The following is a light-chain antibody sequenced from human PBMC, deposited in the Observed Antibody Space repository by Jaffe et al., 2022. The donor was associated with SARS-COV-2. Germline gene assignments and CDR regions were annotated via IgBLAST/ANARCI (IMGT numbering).Light chain of an antibody. CDR3: LLYYGGTYV. CDR2: STS. Sequence: QTVVTQEPSLTVSPGGTVTLTCASSTGAVTSANYPNWFQQKPGQAPRPLIYSTSNKHSWTPARFSGSLLGGKGALTLSGVQPGDEAEYYCLLYYGGTYVFGTGTKVTVL. V-gene: IGLV7-43*01. J-gene: IGLJ1*01. CDR1: TGAVTSANY.